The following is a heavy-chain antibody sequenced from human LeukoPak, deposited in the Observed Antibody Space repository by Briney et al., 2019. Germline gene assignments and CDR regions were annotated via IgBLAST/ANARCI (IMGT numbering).Heavy chain of an antibody. V-gene: IGHV6-1*01. CDR1: GDSVSSNSAV. Sequence: SQTLSLTCAISGDSVSSNSAVWNWIRQSPSRGLEWLGRTYYRSKWFCDYALSVKSRISINPDTSKNQISLQLNSVTPEDTAVYYCARALTDRIDYWGQGTLVTVSS. CDR3: ARALTDRIDY. J-gene: IGHJ4*02. CDR2: TYYRSKWFC.